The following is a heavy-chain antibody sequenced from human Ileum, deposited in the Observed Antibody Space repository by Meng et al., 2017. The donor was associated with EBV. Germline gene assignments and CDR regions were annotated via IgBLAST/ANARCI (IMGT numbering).Heavy chain of an antibody. V-gene: IGHV1-46*01. J-gene: IGHJ5*02. CDR2: INPSGDKT. CDR1: TYISHW. D-gene: IGHD2-15*01. Sequence: AGAAVKKRGAAVKASCKPSTYISHWVHWVRQAPGQGLEWMGVINPSGDKTTYGRKFRDRVTMTRDTSTNTLFMEVSSLRSEDTAMYYCATDNSVEDITWWFDPWGQGTLVTVSS. CDR3: ATDNSVEDITWWFDP.